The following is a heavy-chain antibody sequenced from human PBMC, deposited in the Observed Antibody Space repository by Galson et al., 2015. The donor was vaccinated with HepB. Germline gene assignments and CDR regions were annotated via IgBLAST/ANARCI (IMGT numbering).Heavy chain of an antibody. D-gene: IGHD1-26*01. CDR3: ARHSGLVESAQTGAFDI. CDR2: IYPGDSDT. CDR1: GYSFSSYW. J-gene: IGHJ3*02. V-gene: IGHV5-51*01. Sequence: QSGAEVKKPRESLKISCKGSGYSFSSYWIGWVRQTPGKGLEWMGIIYPGDSDTRYSPSFQGQVTITADKSISTAYLQWSSLMASDTAMYYCARHSGLVESAQTGAFDIWGQGTMVTVSS.